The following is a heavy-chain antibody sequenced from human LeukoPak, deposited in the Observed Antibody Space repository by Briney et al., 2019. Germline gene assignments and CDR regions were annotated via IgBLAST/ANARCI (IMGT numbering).Heavy chain of an antibody. CDR3: ARESHVTREDY. CDR1: GYTFTSYG. CDR2: ISANDGNT. Sequence: ASVKVSCRASGYTFTSYGISWVRLAPGQGLEWMGWISANDGNTDYPQKLQGRVTMTTDTSTSTAYMELRSLRSDDTAVYYCARESHVTREDYWGQGTLVTVSS. D-gene: IGHD3-10*01. V-gene: IGHV1-18*01. J-gene: IGHJ4*02.